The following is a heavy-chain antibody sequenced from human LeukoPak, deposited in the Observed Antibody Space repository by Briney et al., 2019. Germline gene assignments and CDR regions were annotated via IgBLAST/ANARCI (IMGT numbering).Heavy chain of an antibody. Sequence: PGGSLRLSCAASGFTFSSYWMHWVRQAPGKGLVGVSHINSDGSSTRYADSVKGRFTISRDNAKNPLYLEVSSLRVEDTAVYYCATNAATVAAGNFFDYWGQGTLVTVSS. D-gene: IGHD6-13*01. CDR3: ATNAATVAAGNFFDY. CDR2: INSDGSST. J-gene: IGHJ4*02. CDR1: GFTFSSYW. V-gene: IGHV3-74*01.